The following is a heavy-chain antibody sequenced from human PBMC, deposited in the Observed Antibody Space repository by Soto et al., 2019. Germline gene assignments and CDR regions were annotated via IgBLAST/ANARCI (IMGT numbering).Heavy chain of an antibody. J-gene: IGHJ4*02. D-gene: IGHD2-2*02. CDR1: GGSFSGYY. V-gene: IGHV4-34*01. Sequence: ASETLSLTCAVYGGSFSGYYWSWIRQPPGKGLEWIGEINHSGSTNYNPSLKSRVTISVDTSKNQFSLKLSSVTAADTAVYYCARGHRYCSSTSCYSYFDYWGQGTLVTVSS. CDR2: INHSGST. CDR3: ARGHRYCSSTSCYSYFDY.